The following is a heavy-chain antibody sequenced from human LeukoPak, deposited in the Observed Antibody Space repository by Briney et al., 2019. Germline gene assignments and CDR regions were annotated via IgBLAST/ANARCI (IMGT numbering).Heavy chain of an antibody. CDR1: GFTFSSYA. Sequence: GGSLRLSCAASGFTFSSYAMHWVHQAPGKGLEWVAVISYDGSNKYYADSVKGRFTISRDNSKNTLYLQMNSLRAEDTAVYYCASNWNCDYWGLGTLVTVSS. D-gene: IGHD1-1*01. V-gene: IGHV3-30*04. CDR3: ASNWNCDY. CDR2: ISYDGSNK. J-gene: IGHJ4*02.